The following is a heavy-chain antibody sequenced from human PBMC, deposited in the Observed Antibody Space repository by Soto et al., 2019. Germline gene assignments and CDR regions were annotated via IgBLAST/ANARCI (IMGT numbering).Heavy chain of an antibody. CDR2: IYYSGST. D-gene: IGHD6-13*01. Sequence: PSETLSLTCTVSGGSISSGGYYWSWIRQHPGKGLEWIGYIYYSGSTYYNPSLKSRVTISVDTSKNQFSLKLGSVTAADTAVYYCAGGAHYSSPFRWFDPWGQGTLVTVSS. CDR3: AGGAHYSSPFRWFDP. J-gene: IGHJ5*02. CDR1: GGSISSGGYY. V-gene: IGHV4-31*03.